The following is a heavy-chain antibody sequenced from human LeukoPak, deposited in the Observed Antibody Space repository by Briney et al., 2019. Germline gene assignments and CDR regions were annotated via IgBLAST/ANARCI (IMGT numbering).Heavy chain of an antibody. J-gene: IGHJ4*02. Sequence: GGSLRLSCAASGFTVSRKYMSWVRQAPGKGLEWVSVIYSGGSTYYADSVKGRFTISRDNSKNTLYLQMNSLRAEDTAVYYCASTPGVLVAANDFYYWGQGTLVTVSS. V-gene: IGHV3-66*01. CDR1: GFTVSRKY. D-gene: IGHD2-15*01. CDR2: IYSGGST. CDR3: ASTPGVLVAANDFYY.